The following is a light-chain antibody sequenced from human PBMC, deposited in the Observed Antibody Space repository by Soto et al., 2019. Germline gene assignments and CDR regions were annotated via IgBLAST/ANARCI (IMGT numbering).Light chain of an antibody. CDR2: YDD. CDR3: AAWDDSLNGVV. V-gene: IGLV1-36*01. J-gene: IGLJ2*01. CDR1: SSNIGTNA. Sequence: QSVLTQPPSVSEAPRQRVTIPCSGSSSNIGTNAVSWYQQLPGKAPKLLIYYDDLLSSGVSDRFSGSNSGTSASLAISGLQSEDEADYYCAAWDDSLNGVVFGGGTKVTVL.